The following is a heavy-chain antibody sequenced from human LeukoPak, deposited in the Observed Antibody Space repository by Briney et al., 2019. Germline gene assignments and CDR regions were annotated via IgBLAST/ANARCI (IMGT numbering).Heavy chain of an antibody. CDR3: ARGGRDGYSLWLDP. CDR1: EFTFTSYE. J-gene: IGHJ5*02. V-gene: IGHV3-48*03. CDR2: ISSSGGAI. Sequence: GGSLRLSCAASEFTFTSYEMTWVRQAPKKGLEWVSYISSSGGAIYYADSVKGRFTISRDNAKNSLSLQMNSLRAEDTAVYYCARGGRDGYSLWLDPWGQGTLVTVSS. D-gene: IGHD5-24*01.